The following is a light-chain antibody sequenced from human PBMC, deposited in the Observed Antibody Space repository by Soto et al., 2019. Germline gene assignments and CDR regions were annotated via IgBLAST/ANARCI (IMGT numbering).Light chain of an antibody. Sequence: IVMRQSPATLSVYQGETATLSCRASQSVAGNLAWYQQKPGQAPRLLIYGASNRATGIPDRFSGSGSGTDFTLTISRLEPEDFAVYYCQQRSNWITFGQGTRLAIK. J-gene: IGKJ5*01. CDR3: QQRSNWIT. CDR2: GAS. V-gene: IGKV3D-20*02. CDR1: QSVAGN.